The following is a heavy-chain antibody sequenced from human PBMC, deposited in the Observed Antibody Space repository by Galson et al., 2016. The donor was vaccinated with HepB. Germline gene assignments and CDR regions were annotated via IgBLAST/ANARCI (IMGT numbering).Heavy chain of an antibody. V-gene: IGHV1-2*02. CDR2: INPKTGGT. CDR1: GYTFTGYY. CDR3: AKGYGLWGY. Sequence: SVKVSCKASGYTFTGYYIYWVRQAAGQGLEWMGWINPKTGGTNYAQTFQGRVTVTRDTSITTSYMELRRLRSDDTAIYFCAKGYGLWGYWGQGTLVTVSS. J-gene: IGHJ4*02. D-gene: IGHD3-16*01.